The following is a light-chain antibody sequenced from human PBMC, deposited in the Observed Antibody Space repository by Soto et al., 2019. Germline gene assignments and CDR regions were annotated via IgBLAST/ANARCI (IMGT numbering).Light chain of an antibody. CDR1: QSVXSSY. J-gene: IGKJ5*01. CDR3: QQHSSSPRT. V-gene: IGKV3-20*01. Sequence: EIVLTLSPGTLSLSPWERSTLSCRASQSVXSSYLAXYLQKPCQAPRLLIXDAANRATGVPDRFSGRGSGTDFSLTISRLEPEDFEVYHCQQHSSSPRTFGQGTRLEIK. CDR2: DAA.